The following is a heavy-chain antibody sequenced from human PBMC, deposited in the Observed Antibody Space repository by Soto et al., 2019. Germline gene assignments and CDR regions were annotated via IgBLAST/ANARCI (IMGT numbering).Heavy chain of an antibody. CDR1: CGSATSTSYY. CDR3: ARAWEQLYDDY. D-gene: IGHD1-26*01. J-gene: IGHJ4*02. CDR2: MHYSGST. V-gene: IGHV4-61*01. Sequence: SETLSLTCTVSCGSATSTSYYWSCIRQPPGTGLESIGYMHYSGSTTYNPSLKSRVTISVDTPKNQFTLKLSCVPAADTAVYYCARAWEQLYDDYWGQGTLVTVSS.